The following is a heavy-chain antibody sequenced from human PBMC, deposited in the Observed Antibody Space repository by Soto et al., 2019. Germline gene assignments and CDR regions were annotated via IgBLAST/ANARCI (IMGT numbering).Heavy chain of an antibody. J-gene: IGHJ6*02. D-gene: IGHD6-13*01. V-gene: IGHV4-59*01. CDR3: ARAGIAAAGTYYYYYGMDV. CDR1: GVSISSYY. CDR2: IYYSGST. Sequence: DTLSLTCTVSGVSISSYYWSWIRQPPGKGLEWIGYIYYSGSTNYNPSLKSRVTISVDTSKNQFSLKLSSVTAADTAVYYCARAGIAAAGTYYYYYGMDVWGQGTTVTVSS.